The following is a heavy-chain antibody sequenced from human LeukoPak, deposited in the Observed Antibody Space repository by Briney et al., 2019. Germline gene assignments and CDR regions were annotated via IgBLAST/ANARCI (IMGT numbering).Heavy chain of an antibody. J-gene: IGHJ4*02. CDR1: GGSMNLFY. Sequence: SETLSLTCTASGGSMNLFYWSWIRQPPGKALEWLGYIYDNGNSDYRPSLKSRITMSLDTSKNQYSLKVTSMTAADTAVYYCARGLRMAVTGMIWDFWGPRTPVIFSS. D-gene: IGHD6-19*01. CDR3: ARGLRMAVTGMIWDF. CDR2: IYDNGNS. V-gene: IGHV4-59*01.